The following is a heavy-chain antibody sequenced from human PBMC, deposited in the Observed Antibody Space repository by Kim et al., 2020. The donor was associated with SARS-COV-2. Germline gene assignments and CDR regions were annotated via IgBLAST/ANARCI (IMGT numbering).Heavy chain of an antibody. J-gene: IGHJ4*02. V-gene: IGHV5-51*01. Sequence: GESLKISCKGSGYSFTTYWIGWVRQMPGQDLEWMGIIFPGDSDTTYSPSFQGQVTISADKSISTAYLQRSSLKASDTAMYYCSGQSDSGTHGLQYWGQGTLVTVSS. D-gene: IGHD3-10*01. CDR3: SGQSDSGTHGLQY. CDR2: IFPGDSDT. CDR1: GYSFTTYW.